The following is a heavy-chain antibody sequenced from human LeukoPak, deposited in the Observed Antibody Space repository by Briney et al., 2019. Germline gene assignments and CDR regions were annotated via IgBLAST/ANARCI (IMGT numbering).Heavy chain of an antibody. CDR2: IYHSGST. Sequence: SETLSLTCTVSGYSISSGYYWGWIRQPPGKGLEWIGSIYHSGSTYYNPSPKSRVTISVDTSKNQFSLKLSSVTAADTAVYYCARVQDYYDSSGYFRRSGWFDPWGQGTLVTVSS. D-gene: IGHD3-22*01. CDR1: GYSISSGYY. CDR3: ARVQDYYDSSGYFRRSGWFDP. V-gene: IGHV4-38-2*02. J-gene: IGHJ5*02.